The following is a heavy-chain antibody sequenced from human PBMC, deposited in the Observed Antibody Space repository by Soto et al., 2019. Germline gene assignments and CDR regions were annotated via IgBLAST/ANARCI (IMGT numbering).Heavy chain of an antibody. D-gene: IGHD2-2*01. CDR2: ISAYNGNT. V-gene: IGHV1-18*01. CDR3: ARAYGDCSSTICSYSSSNAFDI. CDR1: GYTFTSYG. J-gene: IGHJ3*02. Sequence: QVQLVQSGAEVKKPGASVKVSCKASGYTFTSYGISWVRQAPGQGLEWMGWISAYNGNTNYAQKLQGRVTMTTDTSTSTAYMELRSLRSDDTAVYYCARAYGDCSSTICSYSSSNAFDIWGQGTMVRLF.